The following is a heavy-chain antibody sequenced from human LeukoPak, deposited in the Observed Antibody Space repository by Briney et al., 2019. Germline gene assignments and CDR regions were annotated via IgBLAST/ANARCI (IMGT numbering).Heavy chain of an antibody. V-gene: IGHV3-30*02. D-gene: IGHD3-9*01. CDR3: ANGPHYNILTGFYKVRSHLDY. Sequence: GGSLRLSCAASGFTFSSYGMHWVRQAPGKGLEWMAFIRFDGTNIFYADSVKGRFTISRDNSKNTLYLQMNSLRADDTAVYYCANGPHYNILTGFYKVRSHLDYWGQGTLVTVSS. CDR2: IRFDGTNI. J-gene: IGHJ4*02. CDR1: GFTFSSYG.